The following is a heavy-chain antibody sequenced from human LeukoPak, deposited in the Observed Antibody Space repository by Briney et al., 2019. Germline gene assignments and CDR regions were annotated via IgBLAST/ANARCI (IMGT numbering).Heavy chain of an antibody. CDR1: GFRLSDHW. Sequence: GGSLRLSCAASGFRLSDHWMSWVRQAPGKGLEWVANIREDGSEKKYMDSVKGRFTISRDNAKNSVYLQMNSLRAEDTAVYYCARDGRGGRNDYWGQGTLVTVSS. J-gene: IGHJ4*02. CDR2: IREDGSEK. D-gene: IGHD2-15*01. V-gene: IGHV3-7*01. CDR3: ARDGRGGRNDY.